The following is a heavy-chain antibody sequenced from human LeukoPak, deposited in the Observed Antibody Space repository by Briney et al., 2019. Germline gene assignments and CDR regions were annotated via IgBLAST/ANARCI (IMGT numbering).Heavy chain of an antibody. CDR2: ISGNGGST. V-gene: IGHV3-23*01. J-gene: IGHJ4*02. CDR3: ARSDYGDFYYFDY. Sequence: GGSLRLSCAASGFTFSSYAMSWVRQAPGKGLEWVSAISGNGGSTYYADSVKGRFTISRDNSKNTLYLQMNSLRAEDTAVYYCARSDYGDFYYFDYRGQGTLVTVSS. CDR1: GFTFSSYA. D-gene: IGHD4-17*01.